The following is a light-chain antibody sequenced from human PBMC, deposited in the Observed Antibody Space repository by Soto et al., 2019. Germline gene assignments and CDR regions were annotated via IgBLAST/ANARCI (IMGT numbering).Light chain of an antibody. CDR2: DVS. J-gene: IGKJ1*01. Sequence: DIQMTQSPSSLSASVGDRVTITCRASQSISTYLNWYQQKPGKAPNLLIYDVSSLQSGVPSRFSGSGSGTDFTLTISSLQPVDFATYYCQQYFSSSPTFGQGTKGDIK. CDR3: QQYFSSSPT. CDR1: QSISTY. V-gene: IGKV1-39*01.